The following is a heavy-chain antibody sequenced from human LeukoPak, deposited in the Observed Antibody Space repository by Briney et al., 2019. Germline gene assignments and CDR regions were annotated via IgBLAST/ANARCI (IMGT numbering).Heavy chain of an antibody. J-gene: IGHJ6*02. CDR3: ARDKPEKIYEGYCSSTSCYPTYYYYYGMDV. D-gene: IGHD2-2*01. CDR2: ISSSGSAI. Sequence: GGSLRLSCAASGFTFSDYYMSWIRQAPGQGLEWVSYISSSGSAIYYADCLKGRFTISRDNAKNSLYLQMNSLRAEDTAVYYCARDKPEKIYEGYCSSTSCYPTYYYYYGMDVWGQGTTVTVSS. V-gene: IGHV3-11*01. CDR1: GFTFSDYY.